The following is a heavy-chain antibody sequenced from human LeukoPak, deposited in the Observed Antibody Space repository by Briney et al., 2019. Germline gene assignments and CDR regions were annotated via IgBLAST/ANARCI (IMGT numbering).Heavy chain of an antibody. Sequence: GGSLRLSCAASGFTFSSYGMHWVRQAPGKGLEWVAVISYDGSNKYYADSVKGRFTISRDNSKNTLYLQMNSLRAEDTAVYYCAKDKANSGELAYWGQGTLVTVSS. CDR1: GFTFSSYG. CDR2: ISYDGSNK. J-gene: IGHJ4*02. D-gene: IGHD1-26*01. CDR3: AKDKANSGELAY. V-gene: IGHV3-30*18.